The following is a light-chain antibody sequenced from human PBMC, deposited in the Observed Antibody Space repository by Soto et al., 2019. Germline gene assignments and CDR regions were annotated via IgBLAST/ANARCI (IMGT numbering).Light chain of an antibody. CDR2: WAS. V-gene: IGKV4-1*01. J-gene: IGKJ1*01. Sequence: EIVLTQSPGTLSLSPGERATLSCRASQSVSSNYLAWYQQKPGQPPKLIINWASIRESGVPDRFSGSGSGTDFTLTISSLQAEDVAVYYCLQYYGIPRTFGQGTRVEIK. CDR1: QSVSSNY. CDR3: LQYYGIPRT.